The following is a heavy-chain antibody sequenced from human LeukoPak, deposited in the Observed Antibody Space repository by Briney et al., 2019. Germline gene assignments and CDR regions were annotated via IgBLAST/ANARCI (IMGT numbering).Heavy chain of an antibody. V-gene: IGHV4-39*07. Sequence: SETLSLTCTVSGGSISSSSYYWGWIRQPPGKGLEWIGSIYTSGSTNYNPSLKSRVTMSVDTSKNQFSLKLSSVTAADTAVYYCARVLRATTVTDGDGLDAFDIWGQGTMVTVSS. CDR1: GGSISSSSYY. D-gene: IGHD4-17*01. CDR3: ARVLRATTVTDGDGLDAFDI. J-gene: IGHJ3*02. CDR2: IYTSGST.